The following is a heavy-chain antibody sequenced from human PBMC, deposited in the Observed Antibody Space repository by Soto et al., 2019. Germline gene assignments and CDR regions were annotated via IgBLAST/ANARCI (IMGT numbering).Heavy chain of an antibody. J-gene: IGHJ6*02. CDR2: ISSSGSTI. CDR1: GFTFSSYE. V-gene: IGHV3-48*03. CDR3: ARLGGTGTTPDYYYGMDV. D-gene: IGHD1-7*01. Sequence: EVQLLQSGGGLVQPGGSLRLSCAASGFTFSSYEMNWVRQAPGKGLEWVSYISSSGSTIYYADSVKGRFTISRDNAKNSLYLQMNSLRAEDTAVYYCARLGGTGTTPDYYYGMDVWGQGTTVTVSS.